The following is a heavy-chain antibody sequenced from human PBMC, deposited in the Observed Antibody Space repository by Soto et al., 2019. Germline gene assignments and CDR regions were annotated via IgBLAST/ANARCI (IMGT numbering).Heavy chain of an antibody. CDR3: ARGLTYYYGSGSYRFDY. CDR1: GGSISSSSYY. D-gene: IGHD3-10*01. V-gene: IGHV4-39*01. Sequence: QLQLQESGPGLVKPSETLSLTCTVSGGSISSSSYYWGWIRQPPGKGLEWIGSIYYSGSTYYNPSLKSRVTISVDTSKNQFSLKLSSVTAADTAVYYCARGLTYYYGSGSYRFDYWGQGTLVTVSS. CDR2: IYYSGST. J-gene: IGHJ4*02.